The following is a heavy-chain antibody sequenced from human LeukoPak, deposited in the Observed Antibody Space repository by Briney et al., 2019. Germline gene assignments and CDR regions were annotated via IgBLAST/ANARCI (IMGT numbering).Heavy chain of an antibody. CDR2: IKQDGSEK. CDR1: GFTFSSHW. Sequence: GGSLRLSCVASGFTFSSHWMSWVRQAPGKGLEWVANIKQDGSEKYYVDSVKGRFTISRDNAKNSLYLQMNSLRAEDTAVYYCAREGTFIRGIISHLFDNWGQGTLVTVSS. J-gene: IGHJ4*02. CDR3: AREGTFIRGIISHLFDN. V-gene: IGHV3-7*04. D-gene: IGHD3-10*01.